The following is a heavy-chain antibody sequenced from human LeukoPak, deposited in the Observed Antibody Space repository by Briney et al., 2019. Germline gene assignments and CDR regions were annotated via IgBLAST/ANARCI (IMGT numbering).Heavy chain of an antibody. CDR3: ARMAGGYDILTGYYAEPFFDY. D-gene: IGHD3-9*01. CDR2: IYYSGST. V-gene: IGHV4-59*08. J-gene: IGHJ4*02. Sequence: SETLSLTCTVSGGSISSYYWSWIRQPPGKGLEWIGYIYYSGSTNYNPSLKSRVTISVDTSKNQFSLKLSSVTAADTAVYYCARMAGGYDILTGYYAEPFFDYWGQGTLVTVSS. CDR1: GGSISSYY.